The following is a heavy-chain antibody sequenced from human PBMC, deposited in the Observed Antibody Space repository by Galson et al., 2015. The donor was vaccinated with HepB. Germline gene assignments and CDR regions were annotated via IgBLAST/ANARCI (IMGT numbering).Heavy chain of an antibody. CDR1: GFTFSTYW. CDR3: GRSRVERAVAGTLDY. J-gene: IGHJ4*02. D-gene: IGHD6-19*01. CDR2: INNDGSST. V-gene: IGHV3-74*01. Sequence: SLRLSCAASGFTFSTYWMHWVRQTPGKGLVWVSRINNDGSSTNYADSVKGRFTISRDNAKNTLYLQMNSLSADDTAVYYCGRSRVERAVAGTLDYWGQGTLVTVSS.